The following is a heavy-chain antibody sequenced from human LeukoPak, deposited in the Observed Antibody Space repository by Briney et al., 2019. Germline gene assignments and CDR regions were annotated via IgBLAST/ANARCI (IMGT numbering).Heavy chain of an antibody. CDR1: GGSISSSIYY. Sequence: SETLSLTSTVSGGSISSSIYYWGWIRQPPGKGLEWIGSIYYNANTYYNPSLKSRITISVDTSKNQFSLRLSSVTAADTAVYYCARVGATPRYYNYYGMDVWGQGTTVTVSS. D-gene: IGHD1-26*01. CDR3: ARVGATPRYYNYYGMDV. CDR2: IYYNANT. V-gene: IGHV4-39*07. J-gene: IGHJ6*02.